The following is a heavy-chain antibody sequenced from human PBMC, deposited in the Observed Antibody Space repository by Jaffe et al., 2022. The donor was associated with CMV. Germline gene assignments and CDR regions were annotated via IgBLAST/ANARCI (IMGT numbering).Heavy chain of an antibody. Sequence: EVQLVESGGGLVKPGRSLRLSCTASGFTFGDYAMSWFRQAPGKGLEWVGFIRSKAYGGTTEYAASVKGRFTISRDDSKSIAYLQMNSLKTEDTAVYYCTRVYYDFWSGLDAFDIWGQGTMVTVSS. V-gene: IGHV3-49*05. CDR1: GFTFGDYA. CDR3: TRVYYDFWSGLDAFDI. D-gene: IGHD3-3*01. CDR2: IRSKAYGGTT. J-gene: IGHJ3*02.